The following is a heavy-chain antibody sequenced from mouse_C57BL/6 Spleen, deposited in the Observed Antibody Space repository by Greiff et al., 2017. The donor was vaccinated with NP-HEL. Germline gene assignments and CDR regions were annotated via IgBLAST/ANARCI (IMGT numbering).Heavy chain of an antibody. D-gene: IGHD2-3*01. J-gene: IGHJ3*01. Sequence: VQLQQSGPELVKPGASVKISCKASGYAFSSSWMNWVKQRPGKGLEWIGRIYPGDGDTNYNGKFKGKATLTADKSSSTAYMQLSSRTSEDSAVYFCARSDGYSAWFAYWGQGTLVTVSA. CDR1: GYAFSSSW. CDR3: ARSDGYSAWFAY. CDR2: IYPGDGDT. V-gene: IGHV1-82*01.